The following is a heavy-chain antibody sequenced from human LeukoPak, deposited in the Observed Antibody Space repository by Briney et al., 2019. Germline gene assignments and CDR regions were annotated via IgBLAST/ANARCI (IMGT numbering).Heavy chain of an antibody. D-gene: IGHD1-26*01. CDR1: GYTFTGYF. CDR3: ARGEGDWFDP. V-gene: IGHV1-69*05. CDR2: IIPIFGTA. J-gene: IGHJ5*02. Sequence: ASVKVSCKASGYTFTGYFMHWVRQAPGQGLEWMGGIIPIFGTANYAQKFQGRVTITTDESTSTAYMELSSLRSEDTAVYYCARGEGDWFDPWGQGTLVTVSS.